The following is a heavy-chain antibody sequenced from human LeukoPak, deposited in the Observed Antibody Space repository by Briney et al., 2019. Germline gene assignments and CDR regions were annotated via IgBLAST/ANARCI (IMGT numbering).Heavy chain of an antibody. V-gene: IGHV4-4*07. CDR1: GGSISSYY. Sequence: PSETLSLTCTVSGGSISSYYWSWIRQPAGKGLEWIGRIYTSGSTNYNPSLKSRVTMSVDTSKNQFSLKLSSVTAADTAVYYCARDRWSSSTSCYTDYYYYMDVWGKGTTVTVSS. CDR2: IYTSGST. J-gene: IGHJ6*03. CDR3: ARDRWSSSTSCYTDYYYYMDV. D-gene: IGHD2-2*02.